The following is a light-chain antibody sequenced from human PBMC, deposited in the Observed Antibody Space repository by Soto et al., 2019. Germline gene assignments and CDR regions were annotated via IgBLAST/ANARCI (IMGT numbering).Light chain of an antibody. V-gene: IGLV2-14*01. CDR1: MRDVGAYNL. CDR2: EVR. J-gene: IGLJ2*01. Sequence: QSALTQPASVSGSPGKSITISCAGTMRDVGAYNLVSWYQQHPGRATQLIIYEVRNRPSGISFRFSGSKSGNTASLTISGLQAEDEADYYCSSYTSKSSLIFGGWTKLTVL. CDR3: SSYTSKSSLI.